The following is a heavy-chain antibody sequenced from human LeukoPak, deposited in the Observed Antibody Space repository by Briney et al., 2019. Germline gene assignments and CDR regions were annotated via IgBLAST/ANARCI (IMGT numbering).Heavy chain of an antibody. D-gene: IGHD6-19*01. Sequence: GGSLRLSCAASGFTFSSYAMSWVRQAPGKGLEWVSSISGSGGSTYYADSVKGRFTISRDNSKNTLYQQMNSLRAEDTAVYYCANSLRSSGWYRDKFLSPFDYWGQGTLVTVSS. CDR1: GFTFSSYA. J-gene: IGHJ4*02. CDR3: ANSLRSSGWYRDKFLSPFDY. CDR2: ISGSGGST. V-gene: IGHV3-23*01.